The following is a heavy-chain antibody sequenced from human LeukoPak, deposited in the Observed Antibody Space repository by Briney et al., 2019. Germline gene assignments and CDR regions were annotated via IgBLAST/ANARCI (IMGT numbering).Heavy chain of an antibody. V-gene: IGHV1-18*01. D-gene: IGHD2/OR15-2a*01. Sequence: GASVKVSCKASGYTFTSYGISWVRQAPGQGLEWMGWISAYNGNTNYAQNLQGRVTMTTDASTSTAYMELRSLRSDDTAVYYCATGIVASMYVFDIWAEGQWSLSLQ. CDR2: ISAYNGNT. J-gene: IGHJ3*02. CDR1: GYTFTSYG. CDR3: ATGIVASMYVFDI.